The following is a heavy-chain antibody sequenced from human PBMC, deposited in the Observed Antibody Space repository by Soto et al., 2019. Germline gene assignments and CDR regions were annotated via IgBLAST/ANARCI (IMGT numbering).Heavy chain of an antibody. CDR2: IIPIFGTA. CDR1: GGTFSSYA. V-gene: IGHV1-69*01. CDR3: ARAGYYDSSGYFVSRWFGP. Sequence: QVQLVQSGAEVKKPGSSVKVSCKASGGTFSSYAISWVRQAPGQGLEWMGGIIPIFGTANYAQKFQGRVTITADECTSTAYMEMSCMRSEDTAVYYCARAGYYDSSGYFVSRWFGPWGQGTLVTVSS. J-gene: IGHJ5*02. D-gene: IGHD3-22*01.